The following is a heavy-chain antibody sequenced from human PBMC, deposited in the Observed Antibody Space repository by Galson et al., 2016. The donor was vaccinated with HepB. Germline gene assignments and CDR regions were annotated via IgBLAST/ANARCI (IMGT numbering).Heavy chain of an antibody. J-gene: IGHJ4*02. D-gene: IGHD3-22*01. Sequence: SVKVSCKASGGTFSGYTLSWVRQAPGQGLEWLGWISGFNGNTNYAQSVQGRVTLTTDTSTSTAYMELRSLRSDDTAVYFCARGPSSGYYYIPNFFDLWGQGTLVTVSS. CDR3: ARGPSSGYYYIPNFFDL. CDR2: ISGFNGNT. V-gene: IGHV1-18*01. CDR1: GGTFSGYT.